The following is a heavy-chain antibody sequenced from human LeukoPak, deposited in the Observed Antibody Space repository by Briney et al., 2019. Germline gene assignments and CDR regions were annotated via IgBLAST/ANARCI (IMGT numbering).Heavy chain of an antibody. CDR3: ARVPMGYYYYYYMDV. J-gene: IGHJ6*03. V-gene: IGHV4-59*01. D-gene: IGHD3-10*01. CDR2: IYYSGST. CDR1: GGSISSYY. Sequence: SETLSLTCTVSGGSISSYYWSWIRQPPGKGLEWIGYIYYSGSTNYNPSLKSRVTISVDTSKNQFSLKLSSVTAADTAVYYCARVPMGYYYYYYMDVWGKGTTVTVSS.